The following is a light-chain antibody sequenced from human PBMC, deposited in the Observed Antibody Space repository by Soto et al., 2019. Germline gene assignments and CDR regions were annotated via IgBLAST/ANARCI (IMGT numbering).Light chain of an antibody. CDR1: NSDIGGYDY. CDR2: DVT. V-gene: IGLV2-11*01. CDR3: CSYAGAYIYV. J-gene: IGLJ1*01. Sequence: QSALTQPRSVSGSPGQSVTISCTGTNSDIGGYDYVSWYQQHPVEAPRLIIYDVTQRPSGVPDRFSGSKSGNTASLTISGLQAEDEADYYCCSYAGAYIYVFGSGTKVTVL.